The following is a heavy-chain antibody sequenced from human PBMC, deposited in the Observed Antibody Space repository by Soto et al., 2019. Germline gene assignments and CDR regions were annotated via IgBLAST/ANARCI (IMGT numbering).Heavy chain of an antibody. CDR1: GFTFSSYS. Sequence: GSLRLSCAASGFTFSSYSMIWVRQAPGKGLEWLSHISTSETVDYADSVTGRFTISRDNGKNCLYLQMRSLRDEDSAVYYCARDVDWAFDYWGQGTLVTVSS. CDR2: ISTSETV. CDR3: ARDVDWAFDY. J-gene: IGHJ4*02. D-gene: IGHD3-9*01. V-gene: IGHV3-48*02.